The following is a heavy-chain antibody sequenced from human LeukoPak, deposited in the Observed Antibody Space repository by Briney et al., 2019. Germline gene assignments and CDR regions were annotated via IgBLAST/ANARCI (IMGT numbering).Heavy chain of an antibody. J-gene: IGHJ4*02. V-gene: IGHV3-9*01. D-gene: IGHD6-13*01. CDR2: ISWNSGSI. CDR1: GFTFDDYA. Sequence: GGSLRLSCAASGFTFDDYAMHWVRQAPGKGLEWVSGISWNSGSIGYADSVKGRFTISRDNAKNSLYLQMNSLRAEDTAVYYCAKDDLSDYLGPFSYIRAAGMVDYWGQGTLVTVSS. CDR3: AKDDLSDYLGPFSYIRAAGMVDY.